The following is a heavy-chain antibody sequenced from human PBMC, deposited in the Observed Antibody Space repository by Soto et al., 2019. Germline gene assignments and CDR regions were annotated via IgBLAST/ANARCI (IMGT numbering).Heavy chain of an antibody. V-gene: IGHV3-11*03. J-gene: IGHJ3*02. Sequence: GGSLRLSCAASGFTFSDYYMSWIRQAPGKGLEWVSYISSSSSYTNYADSVKGRFTISRDNAKNSLYLQMNSLRAEDTAVYYCVVDIVATISGDAFDIWGQGTMVTVSS. CDR1: GFTFSDYY. D-gene: IGHD5-12*01. CDR2: ISSSSSYT. CDR3: VVDIVATISGDAFDI.